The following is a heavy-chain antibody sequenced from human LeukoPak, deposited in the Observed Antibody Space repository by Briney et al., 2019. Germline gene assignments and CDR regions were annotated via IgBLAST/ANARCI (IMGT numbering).Heavy chain of an antibody. CDR1: GFTFDDYA. CDR2: IIGDGGCT. D-gene: IGHD3-16*01. CDR3: ALGWGGY. V-gene: IGHV3-43*02. J-gene: IGHJ4*02. Sequence: GGSLRLSCAASGFTFDDYAMHWVRQAPGKGLEWVSLIIGDGGCTFHADSVKGRFTISRDHSKNSLYLQMNSLRTEDTALYYCALGWGGYWGQGTLVTV.